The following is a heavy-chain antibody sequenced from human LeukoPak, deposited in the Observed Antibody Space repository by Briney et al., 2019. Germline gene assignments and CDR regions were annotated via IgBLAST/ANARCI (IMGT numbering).Heavy chain of an antibody. CDR2: IKQDGSEK. V-gene: IGHV3-7*03. Sequence: GGSLRLSCAASGFTFSSYWMSWVRQAPGKGLEWVANIKQDGSEKYYVDSVKGRFTISRDNAKNSLYLQMNSLRAEGTAVYYCARDQGTRIVVVPAYDYYYGMDVWGKGTTVTVSS. CDR3: ARDQGTRIVVVPAYDYYYGMDV. D-gene: IGHD2-2*01. J-gene: IGHJ6*04. CDR1: GFTFSSYW.